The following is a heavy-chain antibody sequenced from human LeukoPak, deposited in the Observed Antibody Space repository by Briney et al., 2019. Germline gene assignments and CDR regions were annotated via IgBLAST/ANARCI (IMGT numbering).Heavy chain of an antibody. V-gene: IGHV3-23*01. CDR1: GFTFSSYA. J-gene: IGHJ6*03. CDR3: ARVVAAAGYYYYYYMDV. D-gene: IGHD6-13*01. Sequence: GGSLRLSCAASGFTFSSYAMSWVRQAPGKGLEWVSGISGSGDNTYYADSVKGRFTISRDNAKNSLYLQMNSLRAEDTALYYCARVVAAAGYYYYYYMDVWGKGITVTVSS. CDR2: ISGSGDNT.